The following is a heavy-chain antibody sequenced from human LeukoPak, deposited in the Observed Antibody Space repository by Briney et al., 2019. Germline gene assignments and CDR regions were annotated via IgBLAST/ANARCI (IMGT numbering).Heavy chain of an antibody. D-gene: IGHD6-25*01. Sequence: GRSLRLSCAASGFTFDDYAMHWVRQAPGKGLEWVSGISWNSGSIGYADSVKGRFTISRDNAKNSLYLQMNSLRAEDTALYYCAKDFFSLAAYYFDYWGQGTLVTVSS. CDR1: GFTFDDYA. CDR3: AKDFFSLAAYYFDY. J-gene: IGHJ4*02. V-gene: IGHV3-9*01. CDR2: ISWNSGSI.